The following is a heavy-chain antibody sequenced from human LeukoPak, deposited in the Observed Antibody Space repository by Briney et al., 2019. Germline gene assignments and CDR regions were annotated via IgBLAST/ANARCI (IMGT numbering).Heavy chain of an antibody. D-gene: IGHD4-17*01. CDR2: IYHSGST. J-gene: IGHJ5*02. V-gene: IGHV4-30-2*01. Sequence: PSETLSLTCAVSGGSISSGGYSWSWLRQPPGKGLEWIGYIYHSGSTYYNPSLKSRVTISVDRSKNQFSLKLSSVTAADTAVYYCARGGQGYGDYNWFDPWGQGTLVTVSS. CDR3: ARGGQGYGDYNWFDP. CDR1: GGSISSGGYS.